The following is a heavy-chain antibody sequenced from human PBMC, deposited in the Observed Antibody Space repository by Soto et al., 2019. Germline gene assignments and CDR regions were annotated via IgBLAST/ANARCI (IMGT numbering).Heavy chain of an antibody. J-gene: IGHJ4*02. CDR3: ARGDYYDIHDY. CDR2: INAGNGNR. CDR1: GYTFTSYA. D-gene: IGHD3-22*01. V-gene: IGHV1-3*01. Sequence: QVQLVQSGAEVKKPGASVKVSCKASGYTFTSYAMHWVRQAPGQRFEWMGWINAGNGNRKYSKKFQGRVTITRDTSASTAYMELSSLRSEDTAVYYCARGDYYDIHDYWGQGTLVTVSS.